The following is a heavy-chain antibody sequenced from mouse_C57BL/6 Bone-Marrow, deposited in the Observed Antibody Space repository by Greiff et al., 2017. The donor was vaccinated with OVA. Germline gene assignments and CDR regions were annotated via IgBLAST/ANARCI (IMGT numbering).Heavy chain of an antibody. CDR3: ARRDYSNSTMDY. D-gene: IGHD2-5*01. Sequence: QVQLQQPGTELVKPGASVKLSCKASGYTFTSYWMHWVKQRPGQGLEWIGNINPSNGGTNYNEKFKSKATLTVDKSSSTAYMQLSSLTSADSAVFYCARRDYSNSTMDYWGQGTSVTVSS. V-gene: IGHV1-53*01. CDR2: INPSNGGT. J-gene: IGHJ4*01. CDR1: GYTFTSYW.